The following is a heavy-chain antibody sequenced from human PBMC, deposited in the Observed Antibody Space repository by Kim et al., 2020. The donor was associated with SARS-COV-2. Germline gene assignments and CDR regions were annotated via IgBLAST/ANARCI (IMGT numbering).Heavy chain of an antibody. J-gene: IGHJ5*02. Sequence: ASVKVSCKASGYTFTSYYMHWVRQAPGQGLEWMGIINPSGGSTSYAQKFQGRVTMTRDTSTSTVYMELSSLRSEDTAVYYCARVTTMVRGVITENWFDPWGQGTLVTVSS. D-gene: IGHD3-10*01. V-gene: IGHV1-46*01. CDR1: GYTFTSYY. CDR3: ARVTTMVRGVITENWFDP. CDR2: INPSGGST.